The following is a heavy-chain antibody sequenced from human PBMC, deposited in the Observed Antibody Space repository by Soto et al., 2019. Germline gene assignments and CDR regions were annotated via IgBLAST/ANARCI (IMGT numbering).Heavy chain of an antibody. Sequence: GASVKVSCKASGFTFTSSAVQWVRQARGQRLEWIGWIVVGSGNTNYAQKFQERVTITRDMSTSTAYMELSSLRSEDTAVYYCGFWSGPGYYYYGMDVWGQGTTVTVSS. CDR2: IVVGSGNT. D-gene: IGHD3-3*01. CDR1: GFTFTSSA. J-gene: IGHJ6*02. V-gene: IGHV1-58*01. CDR3: GFWSGPGYYYYGMDV.